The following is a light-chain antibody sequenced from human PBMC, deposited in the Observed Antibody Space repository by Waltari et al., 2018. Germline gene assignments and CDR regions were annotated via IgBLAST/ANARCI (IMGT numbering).Light chain of an antibody. V-gene: IGLV2-14*01. CDR1: SSEVGGYNY. J-gene: IGLJ2*01. Sequence: QSVLTQPASVSGSPGQSITISCTGTSSEVGGYNYVSWYQQHPGKAPKLMIYEVSNRPSGVSNRFSGSKSGNTASVTISGLQAEDEADYCCTSYTSSNTVIFGGGTKLTVL. CDR2: EVS. CDR3: TSYTSSNTVI.